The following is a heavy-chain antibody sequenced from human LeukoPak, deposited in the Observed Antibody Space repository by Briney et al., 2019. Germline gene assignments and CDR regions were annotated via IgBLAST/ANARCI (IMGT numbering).Heavy chain of an antibody. J-gene: IGHJ3*02. CDR1: AAPITSYY. CDR2: IYYSGST. D-gene: IGHD3-22*01. Sequence: SETLSLTCTVSAAPITSYYWSWIRQPPGKGLEWIGYIYYSGSTYYNPSLKSRVTISVDTSKNQFSLKLSSVTAADTAVYYCARADYCDSSGYLDDAFDIWGQGTMVTVSS. CDR3: ARADYCDSSGYLDDAFDI. V-gene: IGHV4-30-4*08.